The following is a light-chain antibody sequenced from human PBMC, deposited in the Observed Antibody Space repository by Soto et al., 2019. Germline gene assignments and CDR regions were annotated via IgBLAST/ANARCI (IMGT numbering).Light chain of an antibody. CDR2: DAS. Sequence: DIPMTQSPSTLSASVGDRVTITCRASQSINSWLAWYQQKPGKAPNLLIYDASTLESGVPPRFSGSGSGTEFTLTISSLQPDDFAIYYCQQYYTSPWTFGQGTKVEIK. CDR3: QQYYTSPWT. CDR1: QSINSW. V-gene: IGKV1-5*01. J-gene: IGKJ1*01.